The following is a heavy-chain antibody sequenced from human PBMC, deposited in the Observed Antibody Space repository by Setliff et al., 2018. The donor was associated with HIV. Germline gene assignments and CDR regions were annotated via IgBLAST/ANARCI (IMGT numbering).Heavy chain of an antibody. CDR2: ISGLGGGTI. J-gene: IGHJ4*02. V-gene: IGHV3-48*01. Sequence: GGSLRLSCATSGFTFDSYSIIWVRQAPGKGLEWVSYISGLGGGTIYYADSVRGRFTISRDDAEKSVYLQMNSLRAEDTAVYYCATGRLRATSPFDNWGQGTLVTVS. D-gene: IGHD1-26*01. CDR1: GFTFDSYS. CDR3: ATGRLRATSPFDN.